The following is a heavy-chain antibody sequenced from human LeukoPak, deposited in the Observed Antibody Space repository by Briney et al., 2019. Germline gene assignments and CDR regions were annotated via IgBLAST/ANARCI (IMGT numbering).Heavy chain of an antibody. CDR2: ISYDGSNK. Sequence: GGSLRLSCAASGFTFSSYAMHWVRQAPGEGLEWVAVISYDGSNKYYADSVKGRFTISRDNSKNTLYLQMNSLRAEDTAVYYCANYGSYRQAYWGQGTLVTVSS. J-gene: IGHJ4*02. V-gene: IGHV3-30-3*01. CDR1: GFTFSSYA. CDR3: ANYGSYRQAY. D-gene: IGHD1-26*01.